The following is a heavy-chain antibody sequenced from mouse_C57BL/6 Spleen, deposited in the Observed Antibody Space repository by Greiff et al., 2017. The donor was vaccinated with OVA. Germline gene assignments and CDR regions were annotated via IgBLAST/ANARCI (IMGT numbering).Heavy chain of an antibody. CDR3: ARNDYYGSSNHFDY. J-gene: IGHJ2*01. Sequence: EVKVVESGGGLVKPGGSLKLSCAASGFTFSDYGMHWVRQAPEKGLEWVAYISSGSSTIYYADTVKGRFTISRDNAKNTLFLQMTSLRSEDTAMYYCARNDYYGSSNHFDYWGQGTTLTVSS. CDR2: ISSGSSTI. D-gene: IGHD1-1*01. V-gene: IGHV5-17*01. CDR1: GFTFSDYG.